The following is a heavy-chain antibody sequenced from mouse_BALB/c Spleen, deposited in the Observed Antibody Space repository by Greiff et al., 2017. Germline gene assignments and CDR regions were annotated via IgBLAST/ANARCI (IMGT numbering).Heavy chain of an antibody. CDR3: ARESGRHLWFAY. CDR2: IYPYNGGT. J-gene: IGHJ3*01. CDR1: GYTFTDYN. V-gene: IGHV1S29*02. D-gene: IGHD1-1*01. Sequence: VQLQQSGPELVKPGASVKISCKASGYTFTDYNMHWVKQSHGKSLEWIGYIYPYNGGTGYNQKFKSKATLTVDNSSSTAYMELRSLTSEGSAVYISARESGRHLWFAYWGPGTLVTVSA.